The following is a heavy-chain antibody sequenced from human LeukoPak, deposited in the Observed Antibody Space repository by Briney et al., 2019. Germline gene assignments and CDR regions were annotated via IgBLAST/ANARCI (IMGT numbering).Heavy chain of an antibody. V-gene: IGHV3-9*01. CDR2: ISWDRGST. J-gene: IGHJ3*02. Sequence: GGSLRLSCAASGFTFSSYDMAWVRQAPGKGLEWVSGISWDRGSTGYADSVKGRFTISRDNAKNSLYLQMNSLRAEDTALYYCAKGPEPRAMVIDDAFDIWGQGTMVTVSS. D-gene: IGHD5-18*01. CDR1: GFTFSSYD. CDR3: AKGPEPRAMVIDDAFDI.